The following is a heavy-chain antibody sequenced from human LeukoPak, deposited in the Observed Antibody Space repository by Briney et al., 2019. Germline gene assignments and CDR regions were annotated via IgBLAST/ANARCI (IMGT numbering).Heavy chain of an antibody. CDR1: GFTFSSYA. D-gene: IGHD3-10*01. J-gene: IGHJ6*03. V-gene: IGHV3-64*01. Sequence: QSGGSLRLSCAASGFTFSSYAMHWVRQAPGKGLEYVSAISSNGGSTYYANSVKGRFTISRDNSKNTLYLQMNSLRGEDTAIYYCAKGFRLTMVREYMDVWGKGTTVTISS. CDR3: AKGFRLTMVREYMDV. CDR2: ISSNGGST.